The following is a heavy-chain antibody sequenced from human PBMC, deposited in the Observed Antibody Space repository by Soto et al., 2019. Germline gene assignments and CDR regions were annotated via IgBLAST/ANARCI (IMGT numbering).Heavy chain of an antibody. J-gene: IGHJ6*02. D-gene: IGHD2-2*01. Sequence: SETLSLTCAVYGGSFSGYYWSWIRQPPGKGLEWIGEINHSGSTNYNPSLKSRVTISVDKSKNQFSLKLSSVTAADTAVYYCARDLVYCSSTSCYERNYYYGMDVWGQGTTVTVSS. CDR2: INHSGST. CDR1: GGSFSGYY. CDR3: ARDLVYCSSTSCYERNYYYGMDV. V-gene: IGHV4-34*01.